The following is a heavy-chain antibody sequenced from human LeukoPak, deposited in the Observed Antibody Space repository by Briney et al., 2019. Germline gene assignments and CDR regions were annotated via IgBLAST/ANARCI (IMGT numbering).Heavy chain of an antibody. J-gene: IGHJ4*02. Sequence: KPSETLSLTCSVSGASISDSYWTWIRQPPGKTLEWIGYIYYTGDNDYNPSLKSRVTMSVDTSKSHLSLKLTSVTAADTAVYYCARAGTYSYDIDYWGQGTLVTVSS. CDR1: GASISDSY. V-gene: IGHV4-59*08. D-gene: IGHD5-18*01. CDR3: ARAGTYSYDIDY. CDR2: IYYTGDN.